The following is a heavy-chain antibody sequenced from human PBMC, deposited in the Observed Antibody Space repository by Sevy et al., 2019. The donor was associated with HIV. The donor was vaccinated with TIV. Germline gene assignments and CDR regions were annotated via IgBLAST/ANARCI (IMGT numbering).Heavy chain of an antibody. Sequence: GGSLRVSCAASGFIFSSYRMNWVRQAPGKGLEWVASISRSNTYIYYADSVKGRFTISRDDAKNSLYLQMNSLRAEDTAVYYCARDYGGLNAFDFWGQGTMVTVSS. CDR2: ISRSNTYI. CDR1: GFIFSSYR. V-gene: IGHV3-21*01. CDR3: ARDYGGLNAFDF. J-gene: IGHJ3*01. D-gene: IGHD4-17*01.